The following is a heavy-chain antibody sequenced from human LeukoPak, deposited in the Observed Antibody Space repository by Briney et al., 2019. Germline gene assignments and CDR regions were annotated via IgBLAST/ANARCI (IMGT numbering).Heavy chain of an antibody. CDR3: AKGSYYDSSGSFYFDY. V-gene: IGHV3-23*01. CDR2: ISGSGDNT. Sequence: GGSLRLSCAASGFTFSSYAMSWVRQAPGKGLEWVSGISGSGDNTYYADSVKGRFTISRDNSKNTLYVQVNSLGTEDTAAYYCAKGSYYDSSGSFYFDYWAREPWSPSPQ. J-gene: IGHJ4*02. CDR1: GFTFSSYA. D-gene: IGHD3-22*01.